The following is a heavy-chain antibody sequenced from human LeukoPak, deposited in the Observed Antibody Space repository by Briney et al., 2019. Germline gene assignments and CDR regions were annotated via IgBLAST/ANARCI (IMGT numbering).Heavy chain of an antibody. CDR2: IYYSGST. CDR3: ARHHRGGYYDFWSGYYDAFDI. D-gene: IGHD3-3*01. J-gene: IGHJ3*02. Sequence: SETLSLTCTVSGGSISSSSYYWGWIRQPPGKGLEWIGSIYYSGSTYYNPSLKSRVTISVDTSKNQFSLKLSSVTAADTAVYYCARHHRGGYYDFWSGYYDAFDIWGQGTMVTVSS. CDR1: GGSISSSSYY. V-gene: IGHV4-39*01.